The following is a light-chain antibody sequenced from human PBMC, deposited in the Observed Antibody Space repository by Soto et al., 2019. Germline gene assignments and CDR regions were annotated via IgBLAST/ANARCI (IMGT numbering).Light chain of an antibody. J-gene: IGKJ1*01. V-gene: IGKV4-1*01. CDR2: WAS. CDR3: QQYYKTPWT. CDR1: QSVLYRSNNKNY. Sequence: DIVMTQSPDSLAVSLGERATINCKSSQSVLYRSNNKNYLAWYQHKPGQPPKLLIYWASTRESGVPDRFSGSGYGTDFTLTISSLQAEDVAVYYCQQYYKTPWTFGQGTKVDI.